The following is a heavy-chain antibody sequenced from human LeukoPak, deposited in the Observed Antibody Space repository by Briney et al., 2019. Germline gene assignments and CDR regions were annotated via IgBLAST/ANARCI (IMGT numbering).Heavy chain of an antibody. CDR1: GGTFSSYA. D-gene: IGHD3-22*01. Sequence: SVKVSCKASGGTFSSYAISWVRQAPGQGLEWMGGIIPIFGTANYAQKFQGRVTITADKSTSTAYMELSRLRSDDTAVYYCARRSSPWLLLPYYWGQGTLITVSS. J-gene: IGHJ4*02. CDR2: IIPIFGTA. V-gene: IGHV1-69*06. CDR3: ARRSSPWLLLPYY.